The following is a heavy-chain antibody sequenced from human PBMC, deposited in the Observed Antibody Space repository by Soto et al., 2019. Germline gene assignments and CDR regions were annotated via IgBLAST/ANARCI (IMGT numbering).Heavy chain of an antibody. V-gene: IGHV3-9*01. J-gene: IGHJ6*03. D-gene: IGHD2-2*01. CDR3: AKDYCSSTSCYPDSYYYYYMDV. Sequence: HPGGSLRLSCAASGFTFDEHAMHWIRQAPGKGLEWVSGISWNIGSIGYADSVKGRFTISRDNAKNSPYLQMNSLRAEDTALYYCAKDYCSSTSCYPDSYYYYYMDVWGKGTTVTVSS. CDR1: GFTFDEHA. CDR2: ISWNIGSI.